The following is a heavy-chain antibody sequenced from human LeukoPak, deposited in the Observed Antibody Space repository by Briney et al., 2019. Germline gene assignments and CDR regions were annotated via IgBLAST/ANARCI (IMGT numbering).Heavy chain of an antibody. V-gene: IGHV4-39*07. CDR3: ARDFLVYGDYENWFDP. D-gene: IGHD4-17*01. J-gene: IGHJ5*02. CDR1: GGSISSSSYY. CDR2: IYYSGST. Sequence: SETLSLTCTVSGGSISSSSYYWGWIRQPPGKGLEWIGSIYYSGSTYYNPSLKSRVTISVDTSKNQFSLKLSSVTAADTAVYFCARDFLVYGDYENWFDPWGQGTLVTVSS.